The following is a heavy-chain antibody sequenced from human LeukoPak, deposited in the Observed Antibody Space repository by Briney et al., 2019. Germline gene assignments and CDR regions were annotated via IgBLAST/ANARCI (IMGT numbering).Heavy chain of an antibody. CDR3: ARDSRKLSIAGRPAYYGMDV. CDR2: ISDSGGS. D-gene: IGHD6-6*01. V-gene: IGHV4-61*01. CDR1: GGSVSSGISY. J-gene: IGHJ6*02. Sequence: PSETLSLTCSVSGGSVSSGISYWSWIRQPPGEGLEWIAYISDSGGSDYNPSLRGRVTISLDTSKNQFSLRLTSVTAADTAVYYCARDSRKLSIAGRPAYYGMDVWGQGTTVTVSS.